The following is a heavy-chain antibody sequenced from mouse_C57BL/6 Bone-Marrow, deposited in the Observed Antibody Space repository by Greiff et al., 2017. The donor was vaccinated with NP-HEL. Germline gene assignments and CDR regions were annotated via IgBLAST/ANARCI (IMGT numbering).Heavy chain of an antibody. CDR3: TRSITTVVGDY. D-gene: IGHD1-1*01. CDR1: GYTFTDYE. V-gene: IGHV1-15*01. Sequence: VQLQQSGAELVRPGASVTLSCKASGYTFTDYEMHWVKQTPVHGLEWIGAIDPETGGTAYNQKFKGKAILTADKSSSTAYMELRSLTSEDAAVYYCTRSITTVVGDYWGQGTTLTVSS. CDR2: IDPETGGT. J-gene: IGHJ2*01.